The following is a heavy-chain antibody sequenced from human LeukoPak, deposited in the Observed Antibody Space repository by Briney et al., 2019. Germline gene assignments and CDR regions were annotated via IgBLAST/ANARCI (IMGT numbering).Heavy chain of an antibody. D-gene: IGHD3-22*01. CDR1: RFTFSNFA. J-gene: IGHJ4*02. Sequence: GGSLRLSCAASRFTFSNFAMHWVRQAPGKGLEWVSAISGSGGSTYYADSVKGRFTISRDNSKNTLYLQMNSLRAEDTAVYYCAKDEYYYDSSGYYPFSTFDYWGQGTLVTVSS. CDR2: ISGSGGST. CDR3: AKDEYYYDSSGYYPFSTFDY. V-gene: IGHV3-23*01.